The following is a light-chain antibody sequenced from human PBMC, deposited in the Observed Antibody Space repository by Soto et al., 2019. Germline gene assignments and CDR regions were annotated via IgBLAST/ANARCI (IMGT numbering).Light chain of an antibody. Sequence: EIVLTQSPGTLSLSPGEGATLSCRASQSVSSSYLAGYQQKPGQAPRLLIYDASSRATGIPDRFSGSGSGTDFTLTISRLEPEDFAVYYCQRYGSLPYTFGQGTKLEIK. CDR1: QSVSSSY. V-gene: IGKV3-20*01. CDR3: QRYGSLPYT. J-gene: IGKJ2*01. CDR2: DAS.